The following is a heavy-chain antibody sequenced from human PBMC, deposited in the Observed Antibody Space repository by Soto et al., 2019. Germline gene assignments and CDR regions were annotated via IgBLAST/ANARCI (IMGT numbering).Heavy chain of an antibody. V-gene: IGHV3-48*03. Sequence: EVQLVESGGGLVQPGGSLRLSCAASGFTFSSYEMNWVRQAPGKGLEWVSYISSSGSTIYYADSVKGRFTISRDNAKNSLYLQMNRLRDEDTAVYYCASIDSSGWYGSPWGQGTLVTVSS. D-gene: IGHD6-19*01. CDR3: ASIDSSGWYGSP. CDR1: GFTFSSYE. CDR2: ISSSGSTI. J-gene: IGHJ5*02.